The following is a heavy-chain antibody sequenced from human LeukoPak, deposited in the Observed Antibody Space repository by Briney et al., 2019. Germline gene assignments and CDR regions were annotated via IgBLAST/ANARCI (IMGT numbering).Heavy chain of an antibody. D-gene: IGHD6-13*01. CDR2: INPSGGST. V-gene: IGHV1-46*01. J-gene: IGHJ3*02. Sequence: ASVKVSCKASGYTFTSYYMHWVRQAPGQGLEWMGIINPSGGSTSYAQKFQGRVTMTRDMSTSTVYMELSRLRSDDTAVYYCARIISPGIAAITTGNDAFDIWGQGTMVTVSS. CDR3: ARIISPGIAAITTGNDAFDI. CDR1: GYTFTSYY.